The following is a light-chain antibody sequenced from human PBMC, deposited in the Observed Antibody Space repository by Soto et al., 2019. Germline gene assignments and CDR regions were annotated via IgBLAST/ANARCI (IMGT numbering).Light chain of an antibody. CDR3: AVWDDSLNGPI. CDR1: SSNIEINS. Sequence: QLVLTQPPSASETPGQRVSISCSGGSSNIEINSVSWYQQLPQTAPRLLIYNNHQRPSGVPDRFSASKSGTSASLAISGLQSEDEADYYCAVWDDSLNGPIFGGGTKVTVL. V-gene: IGLV1-44*01. CDR2: NNH. J-gene: IGLJ2*01.